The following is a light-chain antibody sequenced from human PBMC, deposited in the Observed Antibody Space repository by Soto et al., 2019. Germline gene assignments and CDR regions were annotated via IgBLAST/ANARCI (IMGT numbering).Light chain of an antibody. CDR2: HAS. Sequence: IQMTQSPSTLSSSVGNIFTISCRASQSISRWLAWYQQKPGKAPTLLIYHASSLESGVPSRFSGSGSGTEFTLTISSLQPDDVATYYCQQYNTYLSFGQGTKVDIK. CDR3: QQYNTYLS. V-gene: IGKV1-5*01. CDR1: QSISRW. J-gene: IGKJ1*01.